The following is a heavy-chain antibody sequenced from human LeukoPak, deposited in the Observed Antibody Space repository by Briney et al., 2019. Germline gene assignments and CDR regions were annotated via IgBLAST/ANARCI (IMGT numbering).Heavy chain of an antibody. Sequence: ASVKVSCKASGYTFTSYDINRVRQATGQGLEWMGWMNPNSGNTGYAQKFQGRVTMTRNTSISTAYMELSSLRSEDTAVYYCARGLRLYYYDSSGPDYWGQGTLVTVSS. J-gene: IGHJ4*02. CDR2: MNPNSGNT. D-gene: IGHD3-22*01. CDR3: ARGLRLYYYDSSGPDY. V-gene: IGHV1-8*01. CDR1: GYTFTSYD.